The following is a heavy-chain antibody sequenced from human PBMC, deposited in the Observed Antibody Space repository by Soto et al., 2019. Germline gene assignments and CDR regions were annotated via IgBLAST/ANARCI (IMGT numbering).Heavy chain of an antibody. V-gene: IGHV1-3*01. J-gene: IGHJ4*02. CDR1: GYTFTSYA. Sequence: ASVKVSCKASGYTFTSYAMHWVRQAPGQRLEWMGWINAGNGNTKYSQKFQGRVTITRDTSASTAYMELSSLRSEDTAVYYCARSFGVVTVFDYSGQRTPVTAPQ. D-gene: IGHD3-3*01. CDR2: INAGNGNT. CDR3: ARSFGVVTVFDY.